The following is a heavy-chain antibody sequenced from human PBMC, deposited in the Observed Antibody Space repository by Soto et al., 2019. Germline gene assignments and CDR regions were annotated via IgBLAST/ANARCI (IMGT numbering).Heavy chain of an antibody. CDR1: GGSISSYY. CDR2: IYYSGST. J-gene: IGHJ6*02. Sequence: SETLSLTCTVSGGSISSYYWSWIRQPPGKGLGWIGYIYYSGSTNYNPSLKSRVTISVDTSKNQFSLKLSSVTAADTAVYYCARTRARGYSYGPDYYYYYGMDVWGQGTTVTVSS. CDR3: ARTRARGYSYGPDYYYYYGMDV. D-gene: IGHD5-18*01. V-gene: IGHV4-59*01.